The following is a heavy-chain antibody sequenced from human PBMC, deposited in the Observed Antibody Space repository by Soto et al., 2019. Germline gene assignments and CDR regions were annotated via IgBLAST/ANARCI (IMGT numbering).Heavy chain of an antibody. V-gene: IGHV4-39*01. CDR1: GGSISSSSYY. D-gene: IGHD4-17*01. CDR3: ARQSGISTLTIDACDI. CDR2: IYYSGST. J-gene: IGHJ3*02. Sequence: QLQLQESGPGLVKPSETLSLTCTVSGGSISSSSYYWGWIRQPPGKGLEWIGSIYYSGSTDYNPSLKSRVTISLDTSKNQFSLKLSSVTAADTAVYYCARQSGISTLTIDACDIWGQGTMVTVSS.